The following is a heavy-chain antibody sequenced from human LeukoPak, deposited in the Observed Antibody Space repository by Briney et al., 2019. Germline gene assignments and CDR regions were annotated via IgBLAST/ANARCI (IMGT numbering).Heavy chain of an antibody. CDR3: AKDRDYGDTDPYFDY. D-gene: IGHD4-17*01. CDR1: GFTFSSYG. CDR2: ISYDGSNK. Sequence: GGSLRLSCAASGFTFSSYGMHWVRQAPGKGLEWVAVISYDGSNKYYVDSVKGRFTISRDNSKNTLYLQMNSLRAEDTAVYYCAKDRDYGDTDPYFDYWGQGALVTVSS. J-gene: IGHJ4*02. V-gene: IGHV3-30*18.